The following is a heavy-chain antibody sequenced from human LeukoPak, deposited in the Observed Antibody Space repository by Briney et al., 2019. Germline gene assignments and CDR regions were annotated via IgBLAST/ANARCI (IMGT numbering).Heavy chain of an antibody. V-gene: IGHV3-49*04. CDR3: TRVRRDGYPTRIDYFDY. J-gene: IGHJ4*02. Sequence: GGSLRLSCTASGFTFGDYAMSWVRQAPGKGLEWVGFIRSKAYGGTTEYAASVKGRFTISRDDSKSIAYLQMNSLKTEDTAVYYCTRVRRDGYPTRIDYFDYWGQGTLVTVSS. CDR2: IRSKAYGGTT. D-gene: IGHD5-24*01. CDR1: GFTFGDYA.